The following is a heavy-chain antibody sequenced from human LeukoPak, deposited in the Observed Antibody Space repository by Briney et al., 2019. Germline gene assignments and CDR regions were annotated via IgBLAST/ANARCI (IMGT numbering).Heavy chain of an antibody. J-gene: IGHJ4*02. CDR3: ARGGRGYSGYGPDY. CDR2: IIPIFGTA. V-gene: IGHV1-69*13. CDR1: GGTFSSYA. Sequence: ASVKVSCKASGGTFSSYAISWVRQAPGQGLEWMGGIIPIFGTANYAQKFQGRVTITADESTSTAYMELSSLRSEDTAVYYCARGGRGYSGYGPDYWGQGTLVTVSS. D-gene: IGHD5-12*01.